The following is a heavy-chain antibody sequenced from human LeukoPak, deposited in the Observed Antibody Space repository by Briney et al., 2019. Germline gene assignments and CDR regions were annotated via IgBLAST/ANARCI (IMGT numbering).Heavy chain of an antibody. CDR1: GGSISSSNW. CDR2: IYHSGST. CDR3: ARSHIVVVPASTYYYYGMDV. Sequence: PSGTLSLTCAVSGGSISSSNWWSWVRQPPGKGLERIGEIYHSGSTNYNPSLKSRVTISVDKSKNQFSLKLSSVTAADTAVYYCARSHIVVVPASTYYYYGMDVWGKGTTVTVSS. D-gene: IGHD2-2*01. V-gene: IGHV4-4*02. J-gene: IGHJ6*04.